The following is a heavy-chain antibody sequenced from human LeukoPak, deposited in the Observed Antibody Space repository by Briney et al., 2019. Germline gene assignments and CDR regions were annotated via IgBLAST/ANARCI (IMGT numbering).Heavy chain of an antibody. J-gene: IGHJ4*02. V-gene: IGHV4-61*03. CDR1: GGSVSSGTFD. CDR3: ARAGQGDFWSGLRYFDY. D-gene: IGHD3-3*01. CDR2: IYYSGST. Sequence: SETLSLTCTVSGGSVSSGTFDWSWIRQPPGKGLEWIGYIYYSGSTNYNPSLKSRVAISVDTSKNHFSLKLSSVTAADTAVYYCARAGQGDFWSGLRYFDYWGQGTLVTVSS.